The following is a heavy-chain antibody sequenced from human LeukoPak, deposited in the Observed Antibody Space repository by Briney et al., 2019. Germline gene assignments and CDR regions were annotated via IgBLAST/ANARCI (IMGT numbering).Heavy chain of an antibody. Sequence: GRSLRLSCAASGFTFSSYGMHWVRQAPGKGLEWVAVISYDGSNKYYADSVKGRFTISRDNSKNTLYLQMNSLRAEDTALYFCAKDMSYSDYHYCFDYWGQGTLVTVSS. CDR2: ISYDGSNK. CDR3: AKDMSYSDYHYCFDY. CDR1: GFTFSSYG. D-gene: IGHD5-12*01. V-gene: IGHV3-30*18. J-gene: IGHJ4*02.